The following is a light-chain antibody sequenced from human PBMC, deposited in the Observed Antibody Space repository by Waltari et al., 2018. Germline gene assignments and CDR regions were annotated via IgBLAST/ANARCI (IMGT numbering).Light chain of an antibody. J-gene: IGKJ4*01. V-gene: IGKV3-11*01. CDR1: ESVYKY. Sequence: EVVLTQSPVTLSLSAGERASLSCRASESVYKYLAWYQQRPGQPPRLLIYDTSNRAAGVPGRFSDSGYGTDFTLTITSLEAEDFAVYFCQQGSILPLTFGGGTRVEIK. CDR3: QQGSILPLT. CDR2: DTS.